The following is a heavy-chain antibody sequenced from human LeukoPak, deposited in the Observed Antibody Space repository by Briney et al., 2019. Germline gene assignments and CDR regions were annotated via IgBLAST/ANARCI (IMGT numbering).Heavy chain of an antibody. J-gene: IGHJ5*02. D-gene: IGHD3-9*01. Sequence: GASVKVSCKASGYTFTGYYMHWVRQAPGQGLEWMGWINPNSGDTNYAQKFQGRVTMTRDTSISTAYMELSRLRSDDTAVYYCARDSGVGYYDILTGYMSNWFDPWGQGTLVTVSS. CDR1: GYTFTGYY. CDR2: INPNSGDT. V-gene: IGHV1-2*02. CDR3: ARDSGVGYYDILTGYMSNWFDP.